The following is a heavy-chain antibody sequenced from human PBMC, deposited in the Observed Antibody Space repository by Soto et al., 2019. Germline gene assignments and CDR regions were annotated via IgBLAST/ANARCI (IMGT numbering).Heavy chain of an antibody. CDR2: ISYDGSNT. CDR3: AASMTAVISSYTK. V-gene: IGHV3-30-3*01. CDR1: GFTFSTYA. J-gene: IGHJ4*02. Sequence: GGSLRLSCAVSGFTFSTYAMHWVRQAPGKGLEWVAVISYDGSNTYYADSVKGRFTISRDNMLYLQMNSLRAEDTAVYYCAASMTAVISSYTKWGQGTLVTVSS. D-gene: IGHD4-4*01.